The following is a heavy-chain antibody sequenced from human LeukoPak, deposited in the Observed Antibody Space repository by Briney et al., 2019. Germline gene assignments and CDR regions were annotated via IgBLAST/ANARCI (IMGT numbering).Heavy chain of an antibody. CDR3: AKHGRSGWCFDY. J-gene: IGHJ4*02. Sequence: PGGSLRLSCAASGFTFDDYGMSWVRQAPGKGLEWVSGINWNGGSTGYADSVKGRFTISRDNAKNSLYLQMNSLRAEDTALYYCAKHGRSGWCFDYWGQGTLVTVSS. D-gene: IGHD6-19*01. CDR2: INWNGGST. CDR1: GFTFDDYG. V-gene: IGHV3-20*04.